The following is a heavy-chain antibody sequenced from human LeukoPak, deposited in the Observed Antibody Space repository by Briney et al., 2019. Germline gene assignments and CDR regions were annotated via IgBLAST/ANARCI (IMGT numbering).Heavy chain of an antibody. CDR3: ARDGGYCSGGSCYDWFDP. V-gene: IGHV1-2*02. Sequence: GASVKVSCKASGYTSTGYYMHWVRQAPGQGLEWMGWINPNSGGTNYAQKFQGRVTMTRDTSISTAYMELSRLRSDDTAVYYCARDGGYCSGGSCYDWFDPWGQGTLVTVSS. CDR2: INPNSGGT. D-gene: IGHD2-15*01. CDR1: GYTSTGYY. J-gene: IGHJ5*02.